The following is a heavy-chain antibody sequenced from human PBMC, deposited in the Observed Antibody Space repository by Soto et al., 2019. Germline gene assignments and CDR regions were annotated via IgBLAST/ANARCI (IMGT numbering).Heavy chain of an antibody. D-gene: IGHD2-2*02. Sequence: CKGSGYSFTSYWIGWVRQMPGKGLEWMGIIYPGDSDTRYSPSFQGQVTISADKSISTAYLQWSSLKASDTAMYYCARQYCSSTSCYKYDYYYGMDVWGQGTTVTVSS. CDR3: ARQYCSSTSCYKYDYYYGMDV. V-gene: IGHV5-51*01. J-gene: IGHJ6*02. CDR2: IYPGDSDT. CDR1: GYSFTSYW.